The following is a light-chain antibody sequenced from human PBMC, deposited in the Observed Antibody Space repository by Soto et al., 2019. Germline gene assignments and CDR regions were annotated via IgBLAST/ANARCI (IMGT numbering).Light chain of an antibody. J-gene: IGKJ2*01. V-gene: IGKV3-20*01. Sequence: VLTQSPGTLYLSPGERATLSCRANETVNINFLAWYGQKPGQAPRLLIHVPSRSASGIPDRFSVSGSGTDFTLTISRLEPDDFAVYYCQQYGNCPYTFGPGTKVQIK. CDR3: QQYGNCPYT. CDR1: ETVNINF. CDR2: VPS.